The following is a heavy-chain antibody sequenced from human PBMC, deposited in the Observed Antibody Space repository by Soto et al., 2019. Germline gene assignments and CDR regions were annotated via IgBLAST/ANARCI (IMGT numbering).Heavy chain of an antibody. D-gene: IGHD1-26*01. CDR1: GFTFYNYG. J-gene: IGHJ5*02. Sequence: QVQLVESGGGVVQPGRSLRLSCVASGFTFYNYGMHWVRQAPGKGLEWVAAIWPDGDIEHYPDSVKGRFTISRDNSRNTLYLQMYSLRAEDTDMYSCAKVGIVATTQLGWFDPWGQGTVIIVSS. CDR3: AKVGIVATTQLGWFDP. V-gene: IGHV3-33*06. CDR2: IWPDGDIE.